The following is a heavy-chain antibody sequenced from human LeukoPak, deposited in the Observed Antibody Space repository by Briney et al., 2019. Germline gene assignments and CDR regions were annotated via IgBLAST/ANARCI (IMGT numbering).Heavy chain of an antibody. D-gene: IGHD6-13*01. V-gene: IGHV3-23*01. CDR1: GVTSFNYS. Sequence: GGSPRLSCAASGVTSFNYSTSWGRHAPGGGLEGGSTVNADGGNTYYAASVKGRFTTSTDNTKSTLILQKNSLRVEDTALYYCTKRVRYGGTRDHFADWGQGTLVTVSS. CDR2: VNADGGNT. CDR3: TKRVRYGGTRDHFAD. J-gene: IGHJ4*02.